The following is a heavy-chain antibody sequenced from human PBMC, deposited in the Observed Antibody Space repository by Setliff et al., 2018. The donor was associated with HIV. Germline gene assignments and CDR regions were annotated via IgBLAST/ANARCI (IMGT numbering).Heavy chain of an antibody. Sequence: SETLSLTCTVSGGSISSYYWSWIRQPPGKGLEWIGSIYTSGSTNYNPSLKSRLTISLDTKNQFSLKLSSVTAADTAVYYCARHYNVNYYNPPRWFDPWGQGTLVTVSS. CDR2: IYTSGST. V-gene: IGHV4-59*08. CDR1: GGSISSYY. CDR3: ARHYNVNYYNPPRWFDP. D-gene: IGHD1-26*01. J-gene: IGHJ5*02.